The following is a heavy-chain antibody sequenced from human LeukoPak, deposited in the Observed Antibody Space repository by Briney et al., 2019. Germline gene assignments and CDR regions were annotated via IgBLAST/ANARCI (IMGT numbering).Heavy chain of an antibody. CDR1: GGSISTGGYY. V-gene: IGHV4-31*03. J-gene: IGHJ4*02. D-gene: IGHD2/OR15-2a*01. CDR2: MYYSGST. CDR3: ARVNSRVGFLCDH. Sequence: PSQTLSLTCTVSGGSISTGGYYWSWVHQHPGKGLEWIGYMYYSGSTYYSPSLKSRVSISVDTSKNQFSLMLTSVTAADTAVYYCARVNSRVGFLCDHWGRGTVVTVSS.